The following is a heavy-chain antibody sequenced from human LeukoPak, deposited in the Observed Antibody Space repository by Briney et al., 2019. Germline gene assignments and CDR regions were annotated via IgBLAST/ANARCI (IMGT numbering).Heavy chain of an antibody. CDR1: GFTFSSDA. CDR3: ARDPYDY. J-gene: IGHJ4*02. Sequence: GGSLRLSCAASGFTFSSDAMHWVRQAPGKGLEWVAVISYDGSNKYYADSVKGRFTISRDNSKNTLYLQMNSLRAEDTAVYYCARDPYDYWGQGTLVTVSS. V-gene: IGHV3-30-3*01. CDR2: ISYDGSNK.